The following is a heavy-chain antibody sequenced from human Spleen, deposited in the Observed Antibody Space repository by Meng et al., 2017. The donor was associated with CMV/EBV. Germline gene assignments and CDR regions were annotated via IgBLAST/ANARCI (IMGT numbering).Heavy chain of an antibody. Sequence: LSCAASGFIVSSHYMSWVRQAPGKGLEWVSLIYNDGRTFYADSVKGRFTISRDSSKNTLYLQMNSLRAEDTAVYYCARDLGGLFDYWGQGTLVTVSS. CDR2: IYNDGRT. J-gene: IGHJ4*02. CDR3: ARDLGGLFDY. CDR1: GFIVSSHY. V-gene: IGHV3-53*01. D-gene: IGHD3-16*01.